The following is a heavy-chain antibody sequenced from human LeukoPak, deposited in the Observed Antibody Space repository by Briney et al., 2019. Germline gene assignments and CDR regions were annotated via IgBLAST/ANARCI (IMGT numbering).Heavy chain of an antibody. D-gene: IGHD6-19*01. CDR1: GYSISSGYY. CDR3: ARGDRGSRWPFDY. CDR2: IYHTGNT. V-gene: IGHV4-38-2*01. J-gene: IGHJ4*02. Sequence: SETLSLTCAVSGYSISSGYYWGWIRQPPGRGLEWIGFIYHTGNTYYNPSFKSRVIISVDTSTNQFSLKLSSVTAADTAVYHCARGDRGSRWPFDYWGQGTLVTVSS.